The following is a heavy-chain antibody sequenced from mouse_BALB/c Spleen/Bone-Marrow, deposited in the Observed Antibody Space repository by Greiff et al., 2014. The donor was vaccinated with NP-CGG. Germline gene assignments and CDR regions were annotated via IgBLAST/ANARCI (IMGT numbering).Heavy chain of an antibody. J-gene: IGHJ4*01. Sequence: QVQLQQSGPGLVAPSQSLSISCTVSGFSLTSYGVHWVRQPPGKGLEWLGVIWADGSTNYNSALMSRLSISKDNSKSQVFLKMNSLQTDDTAMYYCARISTATGAIDYWGQGPPVTLPT. CDR3: ARISTATGAIDY. CDR2: IWADGST. D-gene: IGHD1-2*01. V-gene: IGHV2-9*02. CDR1: GFSLTSYG.